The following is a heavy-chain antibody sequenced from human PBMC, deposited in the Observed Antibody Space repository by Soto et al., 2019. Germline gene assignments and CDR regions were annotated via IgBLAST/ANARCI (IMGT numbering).Heavy chain of an antibody. V-gene: IGHV4-39*01. Sequence: QLQLQESGPGLVKPSETLSLTCTVSGGSISSSSYYWGWIRQPPGKGLEWIGSIYYSGSTYYNPSLKSRVTISVDTSKNQFSLKLSSVTAADTAVYYCARHGIAAAGPFDPWGQGTLVTVSS. CDR2: IYYSGST. CDR3: ARHGIAAAGPFDP. CDR1: GGSISSSSYY. J-gene: IGHJ5*02. D-gene: IGHD6-13*01.